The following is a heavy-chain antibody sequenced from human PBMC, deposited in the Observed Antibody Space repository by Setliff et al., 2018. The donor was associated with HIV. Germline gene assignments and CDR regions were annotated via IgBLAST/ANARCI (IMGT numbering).Heavy chain of an antibody. Sequence: ASVKVSCKASGYTFTSYGISWVRQAPGQGLEWMGWISAYNGNTHYAQRLQGRVTMTRDTSTSSVYMELRSLRSEDTAVYYCARAYYDSVWGSHRYRFYYFDYWGQGSLVTVSS. CDR3: ARAYYDSVWGSHRYRFYYFDY. D-gene: IGHD3-16*02. V-gene: IGHV1-18*01. J-gene: IGHJ4*02. CDR2: ISAYNGNT. CDR1: GYTFTSYG.